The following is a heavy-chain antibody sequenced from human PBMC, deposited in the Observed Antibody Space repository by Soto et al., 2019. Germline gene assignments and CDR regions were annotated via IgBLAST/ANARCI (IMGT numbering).Heavy chain of an antibody. D-gene: IGHD2-2*01. CDR1: GYSFTSYW. CDR3: ARLKVSYQLLPNWFDP. V-gene: IGHV5-51*01. Sequence: GESLKISCKGSGYSFTSYWIGWVRQMPGKGLEWMGIIYPGDSDTRYSPSFQGQVTISADKSISTAYLQWSSLKASDTATYYCARLKVSYQLLPNWFDPWGQGTLVTVSS. CDR2: IYPGDSDT. J-gene: IGHJ5*02.